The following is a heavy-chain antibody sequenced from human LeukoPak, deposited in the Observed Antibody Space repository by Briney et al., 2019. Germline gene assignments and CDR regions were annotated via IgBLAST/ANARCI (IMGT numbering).Heavy chain of an antibody. J-gene: IGHJ4*02. CDR1: GFTFSPHA. CDR3: ARAYYYDSSGPSGY. D-gene: IGHD3-22*01. V-gene: IGHV3-30-3*01. Sequence: GRSLGLSCAASGFTFSPHAMHWVRQAPGKGLKWVAVISSDGSDKYYADSVQGRFTISRDNSKNTLYLQMNSLRAEDTAVYYCARAYYYDSSGPSGYWGQGTLVTVSS. CDR2: ISSDGSDK.